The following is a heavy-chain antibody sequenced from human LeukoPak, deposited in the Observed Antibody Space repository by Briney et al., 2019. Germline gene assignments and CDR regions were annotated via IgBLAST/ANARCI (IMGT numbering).Heavy chain of an antibody. CDR2: IYTSGST. V-gene: IGHV4-61*02. CDR3: ARRKGLLSSYYYYYYMDV. CDR1: GGSISSGSYY. Sequence: PSETLSLTCTVSGGSISSGSYYWSWIRQPAGKGLEWIGRIYTSGSTNYNPSLKSRVTISVDTSKNQFSLKLSSVTAADTAVYYCARRKGLLSSYYYYYYMDVWGKGTTVTISS. J-gene: IGHJ6*03. D-gene: IGHD2-2*01.